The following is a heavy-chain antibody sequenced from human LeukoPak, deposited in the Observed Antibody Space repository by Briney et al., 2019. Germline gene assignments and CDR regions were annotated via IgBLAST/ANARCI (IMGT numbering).Heavy chain of an antibody. CDR3: ARDAQVDYYDSSGYLGY. Sequence: GGSLRLSCAASGFTFSDYYMSWIRQAPGKGLEWVSYISSSGSTIYYEDSVKGRFTISRDNAKNSLYLQMNSLRAEDTAVYYCARDAQVDYYDSSGYLGYWGQGTLVTVSS. CDR1: GFTFSDYY. V-gene: IGHV3-11*01. D-gene: IGHD3-22*01. J-gene: IGHJ4*02. CDR2: ISSSGSTI.